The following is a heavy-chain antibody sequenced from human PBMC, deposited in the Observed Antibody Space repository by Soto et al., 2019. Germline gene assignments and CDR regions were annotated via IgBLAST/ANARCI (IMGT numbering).Heavy chain of an antibody. CDR3: ARDEDYGDYYYGMDV. Sequence: QVQLQESGPGLVKPSETLSLTCTVSGGSVSSGSYYWSWIRQPPGKGLEWIGYIYYSGSTNYNPSLKSRVNISVDTSKNQFSLKLSSVTAADTAVYYCARDEDYGDYYYGMDVWGQGTTVTVSS. CDR1: GGSVSSGSYY. CDR2: IYYSGST. D-gene: IGHD4-17*01. V-gene: IGHV4-61*01. J-gene: IGHJ6*02.